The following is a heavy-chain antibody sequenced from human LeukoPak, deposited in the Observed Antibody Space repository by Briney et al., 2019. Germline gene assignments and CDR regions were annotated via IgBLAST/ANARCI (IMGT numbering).Heavy chain of an antibody. Sequence: GGFLRLSCAASGFTFDDYAMHWVRHAPGKGLEWVSGISWNSGSIGYADSVKGRFTISRDNAKNSLYLQMNSLRAEDTALYYCAKALSSSWYGYFQHWGQGTLVTVSS. J-gene: IGHJ1*01. V-gene: IGHV3-9*01. D-gene: IGHD6-13*01. CDR2: ISWNSGSI. CDR3: AKALSSSWYGYFQH. CDR1: GFTFDDYA.